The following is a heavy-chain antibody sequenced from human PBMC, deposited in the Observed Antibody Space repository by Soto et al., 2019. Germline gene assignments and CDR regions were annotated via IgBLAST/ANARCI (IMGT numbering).Heavy chain of an antibody. CDR3: AGSYDHGDYAVDF. CDR1: GGSISSNY. J-gene: IGHJ4*02. CDR2: IYYSGTT. D-gene: IGHD4-17*01. Sequence: QVQLPESGPGLVKPSETLSLTCTVPGGSISSNYWSWIRQPPGKGLEWIGYIYYSGTTNYNPSLNSRFTISLDTPKNQCSIKLRSATAADTAVYYCAGSYDHGDYAVDFWGQGTLVTVSS. V-gene: IGHV4-59*08.